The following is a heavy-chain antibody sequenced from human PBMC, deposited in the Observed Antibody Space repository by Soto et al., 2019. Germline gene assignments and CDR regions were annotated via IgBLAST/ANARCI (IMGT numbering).Heavy chain of an antibody. V-gene: IGHV3-11*06. J-gene: IGHJ4*02. CDR3: ARARLVVEGRFDY. CDR1: GFSFSDYS. D-gene: IGHD3-22*01. Sequence: QVQLVESGGGLVQPGGSLRLSCAASGFSFSDYSMNWIRQAPGKGLEWLSYISSTATYTNYADSVRGRFTISRDSAKNSLYLDMNGLRAEDTAVYYCARARLVVEGRFDYWGQGTLVTVSS. CDR2: ISSTATYT.